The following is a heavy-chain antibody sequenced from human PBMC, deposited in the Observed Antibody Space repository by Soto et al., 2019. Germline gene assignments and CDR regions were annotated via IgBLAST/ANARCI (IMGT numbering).Heavy chain of an antibody. Sequence: SETLSLTCAVSGGSISSSNWWSWVRQPPGKGLEWIGEIYHSGSTIYNPSLKSRVTISVDKSNNQFSLKLSSVTAADTAVYYCARGMTTVTTFDYWGQGTLVTVSS. CDR3: ARGMTTVTTFDY. CDR1: GGSISSSNW. D-gene: IGHD4-4*01. J-gene: IGHJ4*02. V-gene: IGHV4-4*02. CDR2: IYHSGST.